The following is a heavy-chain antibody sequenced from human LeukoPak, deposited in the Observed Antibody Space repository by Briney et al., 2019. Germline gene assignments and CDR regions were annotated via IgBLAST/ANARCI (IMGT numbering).Heavy chain of an antibody. Sequence: SVKVSCKASGGTFSSYAISWVRQAPGQGLEWMGGIIPIFGTANYAQKFQGRVAITADESTSTAYTELSSLRSEDTAVYYCARDFIPKILGSGSYYKTFPLGWFDPWGQGTLVTVSS. D-gene: IGHD3-10*01. J-gene: IGHJ5*02. V-gene: IGHV1-69*01. CDR2: IIPIFGTA. CDR3: ARDFIPKILGSGSYYKTFPLGWFDP. CDR1: GGTFSSYA.